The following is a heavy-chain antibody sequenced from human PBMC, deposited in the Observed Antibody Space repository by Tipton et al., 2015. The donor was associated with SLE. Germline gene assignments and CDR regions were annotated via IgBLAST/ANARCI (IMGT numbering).Heavy chain of an antibody. J-gene: IGHJ5*02. CDR3: AREKASSGVNWFDP. D-gene: IGHD6-19*01. CDR1: GGSISSGGYY. Sequence: TLSLTCTVSGGSISSGGYYWSWIRQHPGKGLEWIGYIYYSGSTYYNPSLKSRVTISVDTSKNQFSLKLRSVTAADTAVYYCAREKASSGVNWFDPWGQGTLVTVSS. CDR2: IYYSGST. V-gene: IGHV4-31*03.